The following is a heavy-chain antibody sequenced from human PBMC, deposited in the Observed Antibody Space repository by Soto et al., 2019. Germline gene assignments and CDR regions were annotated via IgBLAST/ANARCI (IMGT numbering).Heavy chain of an antibody. J-gene: IGHJ4*02. CDR1: GERVSSNSAA. D-gene: IGHD3-22*01. Sequence: SQTLSLTSAISGERVSSNSAAWNWIRQCPSRGLEWLGRTYYRSKWYNDYAVSVKSRITINPDTSKNQFSLQLNSVTPEDTAVYYCARGPTYYYDSSGYFDYWGQGTLVTVSS. V-gene: IGHV6-1*01. CDR2: TYYRSKWYN. CDR3: ARGPTYYYDSSGYFDY.